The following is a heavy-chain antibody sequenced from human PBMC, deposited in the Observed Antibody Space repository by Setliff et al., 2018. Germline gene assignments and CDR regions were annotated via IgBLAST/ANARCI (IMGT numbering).Heavy chain of an antibody. CDR3: AKEHVVISYVSNTHQHYGMDV. Sequence: SETLSLTCSVSGMSITPYYWSWIRQSPGRGLEWIGYIYYTGSTTYSPSLKSRVTISPDTSKNQISLKITSVTAADTAVYYCAKEHVVISYVSNTHQHYGMDVWGQGTTVTVSS. V-gene: IGHV4-59*12. CDR1: GMSITPYY. J-gene: IGHJ6*02. D-gene: IGHD2-21*01. CDR2: IYYTGST.